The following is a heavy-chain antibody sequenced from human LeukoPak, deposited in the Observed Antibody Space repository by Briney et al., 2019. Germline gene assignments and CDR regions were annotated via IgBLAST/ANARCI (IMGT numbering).Heavy chain of an antibody. CDR3: ARAEHYDILTGYYTNKPYFDY. CDR2: ISSSGSTM. CDR1: GFTLSSYW. Sequence: PGGSLRLSCAASGFTLSSYWMSWIRQAPGKGLEWVSYISSSGSTMYYADSVQGRFTISRDNAKNSLYLQMNSLRAEDTAVYYCARAEHYDILTGYYTNKPYFDYWGQGTLVTVSS. J-gene: IGHJ4*02. D-gene: IGHD3-9*01. V-gene: IGHV3-11*01.